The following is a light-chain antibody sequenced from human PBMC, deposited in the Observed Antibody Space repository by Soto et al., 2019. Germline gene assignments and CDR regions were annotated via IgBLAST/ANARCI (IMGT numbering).Light chain of an antibody. CDR3: ETWDNNKGV. CDR2: LESSGSY. Sequence: QSVLTQSSSASASLGSSVKLTCTLSSGHSTYIIAWHQQRPGKAPRYLMKLESSGSYNKGSGIPDRFSGSSSGADRYLTISNLQFEDEADYYCETWDNNKGVFGGGTKLTVL. V-gene: IGLV4-60*02. CDR1: SGHSTYI. J-gene: IGLJ3*02.